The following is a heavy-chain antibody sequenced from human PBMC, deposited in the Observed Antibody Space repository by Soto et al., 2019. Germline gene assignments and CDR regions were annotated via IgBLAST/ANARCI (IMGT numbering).Heavy chain of an antibody. CDR3: ARGGSIVVVTAPYDR. Sequence: QVQLVQSGAEVKKPGASVKVSCKASGYTFTSYYMNWVRQAPGQGLEWLGIINTSGGYTTYAQRFLGRVPMPSDTSTSTVHRELGSPTSEDTAVYYCARGGSIVVVTAPYDRWGQGTLVTVSS. J-gene: IGHJ5*02. CDR2: INTSGGYT. CDR1: GYTFTSYY. D-gene: IGHD2-21*02. V-gene: IGHV1-46*03.